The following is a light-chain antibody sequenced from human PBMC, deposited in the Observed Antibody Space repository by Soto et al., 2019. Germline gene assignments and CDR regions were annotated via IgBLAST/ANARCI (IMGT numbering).Light chain of an antibody. CDR3: QSYDSSLSGYV. CDR2: VNN. J-gene: IGLJ1*01. V-gene: IGLV1-40*01. CDR1: SSNIGAGYD. Sequence: QSVLTQPPSVSGSPGQRVTISCTGSSSNIGAGYDVHWYQQLPGTAPNLLIYVNNNRPSGVPVRFSGSKSGTSASLAITELQAEDEDDDYCQSYDSSLSGYVFGTGTKLTVL.